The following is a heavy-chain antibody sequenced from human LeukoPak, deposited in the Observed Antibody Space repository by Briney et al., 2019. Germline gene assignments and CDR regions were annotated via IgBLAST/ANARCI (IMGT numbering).Heavy chain of an antibody. CDR1: DFTFSRYS. CDR3: ARHGDGFYYGMDV. Sequence: GGSLRLSCAASDFTFSRYSMNWFRQAPGEGLXXXSYISSGGHDIYYADSVRGRFTISRDNAKNSLYLQMNSLRVEDTAVYYCARHGDGFYYGMDVWGQGTTVTVSS. V-gene: IGHV3-21*05. J-gene: IGHJ6*01. D-gene: IGHD4-17*01. CDR2: ISSGGHDI.